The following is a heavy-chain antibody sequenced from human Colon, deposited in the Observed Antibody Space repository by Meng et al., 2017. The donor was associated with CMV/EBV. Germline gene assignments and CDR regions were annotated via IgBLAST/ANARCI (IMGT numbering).Heavy chain of an antibody. D-gene: IGHD3-10*01. CDR3: AKIQRGNFDY. Sequence: GGSLRLSCAASGFTFSDYWMHWVRQVPGKGLVWFARINSDGSSTNYVDSVKGRFTVSRDNARDRVYLQLNNLRGDDTAVYYCAKIQRGNFDYWGQGTLVTVSS. CDR2: INSDGSST. V-gene: IGHV3-74*01. CDR1: GFTFSDYW. J-gene: IGHJ4*02.